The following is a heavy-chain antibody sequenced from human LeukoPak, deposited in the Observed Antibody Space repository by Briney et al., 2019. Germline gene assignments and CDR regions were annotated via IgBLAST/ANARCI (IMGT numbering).Heavy chain of an antibody. CDR1: GFTFDDYG. V-gene: IGHV3-20*04. J-gene: IGHJ5*02. CDR2: INWNGGST. D-gene: IGHD3-22*01. Sequence: PGGSLRLSCAASGFTFDDYGMSWVRQAPGKGLEWVSGINWNGGSTGYADSVKGRFTISRDNAKNSLHLQMNSLRAEDTALYYCARDLETYYYDSSGYPGWFDPWGQGTLVTVSS. CDR3: ARDLETYYYDSSGYPGWFDP.